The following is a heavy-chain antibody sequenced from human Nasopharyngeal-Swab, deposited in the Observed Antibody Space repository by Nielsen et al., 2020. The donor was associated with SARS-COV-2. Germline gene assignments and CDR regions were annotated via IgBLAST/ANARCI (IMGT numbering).Heavy chain of an antibody. CDR2: IYHSGST. D-gene: IGHD3-10*01. V-gene: IGHV4-4*02. J-gene: IGHJ4*02. Sequence: WIRQPPGKGLEWIGEIYHSGSTNYIPSLKSRVTISVDKSKNQFSLKLSSVTAADTAVYYCARRSWFRDIFDWGQGTLVTVSS. CDR3: ARRSWFRDIFD.